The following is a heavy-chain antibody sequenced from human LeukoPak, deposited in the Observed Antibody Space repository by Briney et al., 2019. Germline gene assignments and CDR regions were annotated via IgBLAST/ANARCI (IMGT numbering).Heavy chain of an antibody. CDR1: GFTFSSYS. V-gene: IGHV3-48*01. Sequence: GGSLRLSCAASGFTFSSYSMNWVRQAPGKGLEWVSYISSSSSTIYYAGSVKGRYTISRDNAKNSLYLQMNSLRAEDTAVYYCARDRLYSSGWYFDYWGQGTLVTVSS. CDR2: ISSSSSTI. D-gene: IGHD6-19*01. CDR3: ARDRLYSSGWYFDY. J-gene: IGHJ4*02.